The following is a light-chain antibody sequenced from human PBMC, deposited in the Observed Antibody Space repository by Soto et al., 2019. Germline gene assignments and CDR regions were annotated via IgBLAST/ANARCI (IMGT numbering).Light chain of an antibody. Sequence: EIVMTQSPATLSVSPGERATLSCRASQSVSGNLAWYQQKPGQAPRLLIYGASTRATGIPAMFSGSGSGTEFTLTISSLQSEDFALYYCQQYNNWPPITVGPGNKVDIK. CDR3: QQYNNWPPIT. CDR1: QSVSGN. V-gene: IGKV3-15*01. J-gene: IGKJ3*01. CDR2: GAS.